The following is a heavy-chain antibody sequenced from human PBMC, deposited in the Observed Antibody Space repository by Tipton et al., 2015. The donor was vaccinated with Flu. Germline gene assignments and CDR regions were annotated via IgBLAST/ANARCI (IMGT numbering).Heavy chain of an antibody. CDR1: GFTFSGYG. J-gene: IGHJ5*02. CDR3: ARFAGGP. D-gene: IGHD3-16*01. CDR2: TNQDGSEE. V-gene: IGHV3-7*01. Sequence: SLRLSCAASGFTFSGYGMHWVRQAPGKGLEWVAHTNQDGSEEAYVESVKGRFTISRDNVRNSLYLQMNSLRAEDTAVYHCARFAGGPWGQGTLVTVSS.